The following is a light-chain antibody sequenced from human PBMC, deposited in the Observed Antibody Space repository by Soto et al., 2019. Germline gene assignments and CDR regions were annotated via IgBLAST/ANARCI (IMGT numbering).Light chain of an antibody. Sequence: DIPVTQSPSSLSSSVGDRSTITCRASQSISISLNWYQLKPGKAPNLLMYGASYLKSGVPTRFSGSGSGTDFTLTISSLQPEDFATYYCQQTYTTPEITFGQGTRLEIK. V-gene: IGKV1-39*01. CDR3: QQTYTTPEIT. CDR2: GAS. CDR1: QSISIS. J-gene: IGKJ5*01.